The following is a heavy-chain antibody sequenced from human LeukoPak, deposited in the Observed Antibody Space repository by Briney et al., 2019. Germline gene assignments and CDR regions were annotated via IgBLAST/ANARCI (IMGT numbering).Heavy chain of an antibody. J-gene: IGHJ4*02. CDR1: GFTVSSNY. V-gene: IGHV3-53*01. CDR3: ARAFYGSGSLVDD. Sequence: GGTLRLSCAASGFTVSSNYMSWVRQAPGKGLEWFSVIYSGGSTYYANSVKGRFTISRDNSKNSLYLQMNSLRAEDTAVYYCARAFYGSGSLVDDCGQGALVTVSS. CDR2: IYSGGST. D-gene: IGHD3-10*01.